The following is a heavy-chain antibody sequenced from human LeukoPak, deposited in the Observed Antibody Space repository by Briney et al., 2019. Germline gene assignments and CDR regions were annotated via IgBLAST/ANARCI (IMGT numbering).Heavy chain of an antibody. CDR2: INHSGST. CDR3: AVAGYGRRFDN. Sequence: PSETLSLTCAVYGVSFTGYYWSWIRQPPGKGLEWIGEINHSGSTNYNPSLKSRVTIPVDMSKNQFSLKLSSVTAADTAMYYCAVAGYGRRFDNWGQGTLVTVSS. D-gene: IGHD5-18*01. J-gene: IGHJ4*02. V-gene: IGHV4-34*01. CDR1: GVSFTGYY.